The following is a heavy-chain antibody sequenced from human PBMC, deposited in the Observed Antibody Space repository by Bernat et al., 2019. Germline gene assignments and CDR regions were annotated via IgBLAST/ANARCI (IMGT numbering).Heavy chain of an antibody. V-gene: IGHV3-73*01. CDR1: GLTFSDST. D-gene: IGHD3-10*01. CDR3: TRSGALAEQTLHY. Sequence: EVQLAESGGGLVQPGGSLKLSCAASGLTFSDSTMQWVRQASGKGLEWVGRVRTKANGFATSYAASVKGRFTISRDDSKNTAYLQMNSLKIEDTAVYYCTRSGALAEQTLHYWGQGPLVTVAS. CDR2: VRTKANGFAT. J-gene: IGHJ4*02.